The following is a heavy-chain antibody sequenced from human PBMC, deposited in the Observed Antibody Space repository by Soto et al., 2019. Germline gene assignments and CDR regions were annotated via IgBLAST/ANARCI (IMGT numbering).Heavy chain of an antibody. Sequence: SLRLSCAASGFTFSSYGMHWVRQAPGKGLEWVAVISYDGSNKYYADSVKGRFTISRDNSKNTLYLQMNSLRAEDTAVYYCAKEYFQYYFDYWGQGTLVTVSS. CDR3: AKEYFQYYFDY. V-gene: IGHV3-30*18. CDR1: GFTFSSYG. J-gene: IGHJ4*02. CDR2: ISYDGSNK. D-gene: IGHD3-10*01.